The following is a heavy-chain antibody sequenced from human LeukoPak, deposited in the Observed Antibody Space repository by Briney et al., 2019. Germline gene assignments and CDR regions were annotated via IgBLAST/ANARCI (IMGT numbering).Heavy chain of an antibody. CDR3: AKDPSPFYDILTGPYGMDV. J-gene: IGHJ6*02. CDR1: GFTFDDYA. CDR2: ISWNSGSI. D-gene: IGHD3-9*01. V-gene: IGHV3-9*01. Sequence: GGSLRLSCAASGFTFDDYAMHWVRQAPGKGLEWVSGISWNSGSIGYADSVKGRFTISRDNAENSLYLQMNSLRAEDTALYYCAKDPSPFYDILTGPYGMDVWGQGTTVTVSS.